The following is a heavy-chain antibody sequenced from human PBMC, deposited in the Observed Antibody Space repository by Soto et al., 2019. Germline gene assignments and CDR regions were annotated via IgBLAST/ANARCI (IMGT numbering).Heavy chain of an antibody. Sequence: EVQLLESGGGLVQPGGSLRLSCAASGFTFSSYAMSWVRQAPGKGLEWVSGISGSGAGTYYADSVKGRFTISRDNSRNTLYQQMNSLRAEDTAVYYCAKDHDFWGKGGNDYWGQGTLVTVSS. D-gene: IGHD3-3*01. CDR3: AKDHDFWGKGGNDY. CDR2: ISGSGAGT. V-gene: IGHV3-23*01. J-gene: IGHJ4*02. CDR1: GFTFSSYA.